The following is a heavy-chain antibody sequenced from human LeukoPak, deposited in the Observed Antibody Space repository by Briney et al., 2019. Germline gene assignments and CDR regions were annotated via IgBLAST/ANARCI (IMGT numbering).Heavy chain of an antibody. D-gene: IGHD3-22*01. V-gene: IGHV4-38-2*02. J-gene: IGHJ5*02. CDR3: ARDSVGSSGYIYWFDP. CDR1: GCSISSGYY. CDR2: IYHSGST. Sequence: SETLSLTCTVSGCSISSGYYWGWIRQPPGKGLEWIGSIYHSGSTYYNPSLKSRVTISVDTSKNQFSLKLSSVTAADTAVYYCARDSVGSSGYIYWFDPWGQGTLVTVSS.